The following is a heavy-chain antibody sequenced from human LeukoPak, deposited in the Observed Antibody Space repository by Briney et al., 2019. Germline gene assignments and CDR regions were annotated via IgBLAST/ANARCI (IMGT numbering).Heavy chain of an antibody. CDR2: INPAGGST. J-gene: IGHJ4*02. D-gene: IGHD2-8*01. CDR1: GYSFTNYY. Sequence: ASVTVSCTASGYSFTNYYIHWVWHAPGQGLDLMGFINPAGGSTTYTQKFQGRVSVIRDRSTSSVRPELISLKSEDTAVYYCARSRVYYFDYWGQGTLVTVSS. V-gene: IGHV1-46*01. CDR3: ARSRVYYFDY.